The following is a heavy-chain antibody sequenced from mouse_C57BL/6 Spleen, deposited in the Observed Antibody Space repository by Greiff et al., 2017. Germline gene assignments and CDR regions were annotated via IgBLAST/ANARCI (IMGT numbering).Heavy chain of an antibody. CDR1: GFTFSDYG. J-gene: IGHJ1*03. CDR3: ARKEGDWYFDV. Sequence: EVQLVESGGGLVKPGGSLKLSCAASGFTFSDYGMHWIRQAPEKGLEWVAYISSGSSTIYYADTVKGGFTISRDNAKNTLFLQMTSLRSEDTAMYYCARKEGDWYFDVWGTGTTVTVSS. V-gene: IGHV5-17*01. CDR2: ISSGSSTI.